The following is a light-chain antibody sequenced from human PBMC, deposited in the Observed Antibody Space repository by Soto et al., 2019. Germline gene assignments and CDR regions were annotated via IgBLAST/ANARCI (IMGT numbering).Light chain of an antibody. CDR2: CAS. J-gene: IGKJ1*01. V-gene: IGKV3-15*01. Sequence: EIVMTQSPATLSVSPGERATFSCRASQSVSSDLAWYQQKPAQAPRLLIYCASTRATGIPARFSGSGSGTEFTLTISSLQSEDFAVYYCQQYNNWPPWTFGQGTKVEIK. CDR1: QSVSSD. CDR3: QQYNNWPPWT.